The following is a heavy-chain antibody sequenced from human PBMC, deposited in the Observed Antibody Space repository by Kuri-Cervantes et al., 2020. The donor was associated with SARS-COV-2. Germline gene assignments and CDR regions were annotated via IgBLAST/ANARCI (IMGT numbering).Heavy chain of an antibody. CDR3: ASQLLEVFDY. CDR2: ISGSGGST. J-gene: IGHJ4*02. CDR1: GFTFSSYV. D-gene: IGHD3-3*01. Sequence: GGSLRLSCAASGFTFSSYVMSWVRQAPGKGLEWVSAISGSGGSTYYVDSVKGRFTISRDNSKNTLYLQMNSLRAEDTAVYYCASQLLEVFDYWGQGTMVTVSS. V-gene: IGHV3-23*01.